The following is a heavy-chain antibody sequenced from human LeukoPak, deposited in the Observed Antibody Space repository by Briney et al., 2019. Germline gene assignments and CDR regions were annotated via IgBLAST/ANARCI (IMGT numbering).Heavy chain of an antibody. D-gene: IGHD3-10*01. CDR1: GGSISSYY. CDR3: ARGGFYYGSGEINWFDP. J-gene: IGHJ5*02. V-gene: IGHV4-4*07. Sequence: PSETLSLTCTVSGGSISSYYGSWIRQPAGKGLEWIGRIYTSGSTNYNPSLKSRVTMSVDTSKNQFSLKLSSVTAADTAVYYCARGGFYYGSGEINWFDPWGQGTLVTVSS. CDR2: IYTSGST.